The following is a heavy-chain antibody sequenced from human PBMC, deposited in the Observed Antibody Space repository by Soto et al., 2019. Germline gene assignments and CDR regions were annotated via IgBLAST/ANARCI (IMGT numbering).Heavy chain of an antibody. CDR3: ARAGDSSGYPIDY. D-gene: IGHD3-22*01. CDR2: IYYSGST. V-gene: IGHV4-30-4*01. J-gene: IGHJ4*02. CDR1: GGSISSGDYY. Sequence: PSETLSLTCTVSGGSISSGDYYWSWIRQPPGKGLEWIGYIYYSGSTYYNPSLKSRVTISVDTSKNQFSLKLSSVTAEDTAVYYGARAGDSSGYPIDYWGQGTLVTVSS.